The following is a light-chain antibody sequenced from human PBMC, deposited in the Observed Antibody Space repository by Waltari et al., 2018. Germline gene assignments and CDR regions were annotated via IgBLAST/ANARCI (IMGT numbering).Light chain of an antibody. J-gene: IGLJ2*01. Sequence: QSALTQPASVSGSPGQSITISCTGTSSDVGGYNLVPWYQHHPGKAPKLMIYEGSQRPSGVSDRFSGSKSGNTASLTISGLQAEDEADYYCCSFAGSRTFVFGGGTKVTVL. CDR1: SSDVGGYNL. V-gene: IGLV2-23*03. CDR3: CSFAGSRTFV. CDR2: EGS.